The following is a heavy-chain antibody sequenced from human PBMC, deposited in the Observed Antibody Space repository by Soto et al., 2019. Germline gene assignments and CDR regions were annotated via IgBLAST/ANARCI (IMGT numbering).Heavy chain of an antibody. CDR2: INSNSGGT. J-gene: IGHJ4*02. CDR3: ARPSYSSGWPFDY. Sequence: QVQLVQSGAEVKKPGASVKVSCTASGYTFTGYFMHWLRQAPGQGLEWMGWINSNSGGTKYTQKFQGRVTMTRDTSISTAYMELNSLRSDDTAVDYCARPSYSSGWPFDYWGQGTLISVSS. V-gene: IGHV1-2*02. D-gene: IGHD6-19*01. CDR1: GYTFTGYF.